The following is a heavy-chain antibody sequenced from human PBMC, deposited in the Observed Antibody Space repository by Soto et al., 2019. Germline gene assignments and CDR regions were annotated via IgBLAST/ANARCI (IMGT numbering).Heavy chain of an antibody. D-gene: IGHD6-13*01. Sequence: RASVKVSCKASGGTFSSNAISWVRQAAGQGLEWMGGIIPILDTAKYAQKFQGRVTITADKSTSTAYMEVGSLRSEDTAVYFCAAGEASSRNLAPYYLDFWGQGTLVTVSS. CDR2: IIPILDTA. V-gene: IGHV1-69*10. J-gene: IGHJ4*02. CDR3: AAGEASSRNLAPYYLDF. CDR1: GGTFSSNA.